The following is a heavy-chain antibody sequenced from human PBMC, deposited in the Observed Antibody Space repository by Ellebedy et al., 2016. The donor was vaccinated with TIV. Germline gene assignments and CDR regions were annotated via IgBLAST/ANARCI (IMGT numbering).Heavy chain of an antibody. CDR1: GFTFSSYA. Sequence: GESLKISCAASGFTFSSYAIHWVRQAPGKGLEWVAVISYDGSNKYYADSVKGRFTISRDNSKNTLYLQMNSLRAEDTAVYYCARDPAIVGGPFDYWGQGTLVTVSS. D-gene: IGHD3-22*01. CDR2: ISYDGSNK. V-gene: IGHV3-30-3*01. J-gene: IGHJ4*02. CDR3: ARDPAIVGGPFDY.